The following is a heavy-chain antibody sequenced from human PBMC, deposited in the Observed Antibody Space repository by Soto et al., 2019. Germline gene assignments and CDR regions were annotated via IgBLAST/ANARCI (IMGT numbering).Heavy chain of an antibody. CDR1: GGTFSSYA. V-gene: IGHV1-69*12. Sequence: QVQLVQSGAEVKKPGSSVKVSCKASGGTFSSYAISWVRQAPGQGLEWMGGIIPIFGTANYARKFQGRVMITADESTSTAYMELSSLRSEDTAVYYCARDIVVVVAATGRHYYYYGMDVWGQGTTVTVSS. CDR3: ARDIVVVVAATGRHYYYYGMDV. D-gene: IGHD2-15*01. J-gene: IGHJ6*02. CDR2: IIPIFGTA.